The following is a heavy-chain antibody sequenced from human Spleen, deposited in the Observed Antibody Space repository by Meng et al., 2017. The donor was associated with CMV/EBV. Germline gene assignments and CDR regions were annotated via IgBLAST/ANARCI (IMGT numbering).Heavy chain of an antibody. Sequence: FSGFSFRTRGVGVGWIRQSPGEALEWLAFIYWNDDNYYNPSLESRLTITKDTSKNQVVLRLTNVDPSDTATYYRAHTAGGTYVVIFWGQGTLVTVSS. V-gene: IGHV2-5*01. CDR3: AHTAGGTYVVIF. CDR2: IYWNDDN. D-gene: IGHD1-26*01. CDR1: GFSFRTRGVG. J-gene: IGHJ4*02.